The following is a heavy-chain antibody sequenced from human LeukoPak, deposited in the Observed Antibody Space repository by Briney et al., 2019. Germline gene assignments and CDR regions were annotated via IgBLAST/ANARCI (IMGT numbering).Heavy chain of an antibody. CDR3: AREGSYGMDV. D-gene: IGHD1-26*01. CDR1: GFTFSSYA. Sequence: GGSLRLSCAASGFTFSSYAMNWVRQAPGKGLEWVSYISSSGSTIYYADSVKGRFTISRDNAKNSLYLQMNSLRAEDTAVYYCAREGSYGMDVWGQGTTVTVSS. V-gene: IGHV3-48*03. CDR2: ISSSGSTI. J-gene: IGHJ6*02.